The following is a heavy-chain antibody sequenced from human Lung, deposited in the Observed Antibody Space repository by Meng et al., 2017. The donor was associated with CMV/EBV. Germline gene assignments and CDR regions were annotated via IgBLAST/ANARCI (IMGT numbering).Heavy chain of an antibody. CDR2: INEDGSVK. D-gene: IGHD7-27*01. CDR3: AREYWGPDY. Sequence: ESXKISCAASGFTFTNYWMTWVRQAPGKGLEWVANINEDGSVKHFVDSVKGRFTMSRDNAKNSVYLQMNGLRADDTAVYYCAREYWGPDYWGQGTLVTVSS. V-gene: IGHV3-7*01. J-gene: IGHJ4*02. CDR1: GFTFTNYW.